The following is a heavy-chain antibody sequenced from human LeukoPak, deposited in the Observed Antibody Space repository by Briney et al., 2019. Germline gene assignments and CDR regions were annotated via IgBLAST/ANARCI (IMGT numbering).Heavy chain of an antibody. CDR3: ARGPSGGYSEGFDY. J-gene: IGHJ4*02. V-gene: IGHV1-69*04. CDR1: GGTFSSYA. CDR2: IIPILGIA. D-gene: IGHD2-15*01. Sequence: SVKVSCKASGGTFSSYAISWVRQAPGQGLEWMGRIIPILGIANYAQKFQGRVTITADKSTSTAYMELRSLRSEDTAVYYCARGPSGGYSEGFDYWGQGTLVTVSS.